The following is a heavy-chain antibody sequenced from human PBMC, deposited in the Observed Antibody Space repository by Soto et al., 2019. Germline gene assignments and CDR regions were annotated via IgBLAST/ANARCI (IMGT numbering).Heavy chain of an antibody. CDR1: GYTFTSYG. CDR3: ARAPVGGNWFDP. Sequence: QVQLVQSGAEVKKPGASVKVSCKASGYTFTSYGISWVRQAPGQGLEWMGWINPYNGNTNYAQKLQGRVTMTTDTSTTTAYMDLTSLRSDATAVYYCARAPVGGNWFDPWGQGTLVTVSS. J-gene: IGHJ5*02. V-gene: IGHV1-18*01. CDR2: INPYNGNT.